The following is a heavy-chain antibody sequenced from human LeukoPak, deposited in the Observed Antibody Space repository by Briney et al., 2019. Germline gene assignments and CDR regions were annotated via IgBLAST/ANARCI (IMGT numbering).Heavy chain of an antibody. D-gene: IGHD5-18*01. CDR3: AKRGAYSPPY. V-gene: IGHV3-23*01. CDR2: ISGSGGST. J-gene: IGHJ4*02. Sequence: GGSLRLSCAASGFTVNTYAMSWVRQAPGKGLEWVSGISGSGGSTYYADSVKGRFTISRDNSKNTLFLQMNRLRAEDTAVYYCAKRGAYSPPYWGQGTLVTVSS. CDR1: GFTVNTYA.